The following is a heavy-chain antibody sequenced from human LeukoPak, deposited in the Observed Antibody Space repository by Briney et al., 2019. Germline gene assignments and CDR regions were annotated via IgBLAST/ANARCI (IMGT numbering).Heavy chain of an antibody. CDR3: ARVDRLRVFDY. Sequence: GGSLRLSCAASGFTFSSYGMHWVRQTTGKGLEWVSAIGTAGDTYYPGSVKGRFTISRENAKNSLYLQMNSLRAEDTAVYYCARVDRLRVFDYWGQGTLVTVSS. CDR2: IGTAGDT. CDR1: GFTFSSYG. J-gene: IGHJ4*02. D-gene: IGHD3-10*01. V-gene: IGHV3-13*01.